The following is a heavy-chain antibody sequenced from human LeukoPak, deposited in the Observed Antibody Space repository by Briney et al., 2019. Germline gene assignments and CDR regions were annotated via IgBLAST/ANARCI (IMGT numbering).Heavy chain of an antibody. CDR2: INPDGSTE. V-gene: IGHV3-7*01. D-gene: IGHD2-15*01. CDR1: GITFRNYW. CDR3: ATEPGIGYAFDI. Sequence: PGEPLRLSCVASGITFRNYWISWVRQAPGKGLEWVANINPDGSTENYVPSVKGRFTLSRDNARNSLSLQMNSLRAEDTAVYYCATEPGIGYAFDIWGRGTMVTVSS. J-gene: IGHJ3*02.